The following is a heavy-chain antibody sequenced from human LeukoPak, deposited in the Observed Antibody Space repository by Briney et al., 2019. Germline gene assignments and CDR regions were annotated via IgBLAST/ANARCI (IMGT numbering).Heavy chain of an antibody. Sequence: GESLKISCKGSGYSFTSYWIGWVRQMPGKGLEWMGIIYPGDSDTRYSPSFQGQVTISADKSISTAYLQWSSLKASDTAMYYCASGTMVRGVIITGGYWGQGTLVTVSS. CDR1: GYSFTSYW. J-gene: IGHJ4*02. CDR2: IYPGDSDT. V-gene: IGHV5-51*01. D-gene: IGHD3-10*01. CDR3: ASGTMVRGVIITGGY.